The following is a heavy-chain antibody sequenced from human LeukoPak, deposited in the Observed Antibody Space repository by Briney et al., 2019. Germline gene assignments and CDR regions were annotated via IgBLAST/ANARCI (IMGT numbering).Heavy chain of an antibody. Sequence: GSSVKVSCKASGGTFSSYAISWVRQAPGQGLEWMGRIIPILGIANYAQKFQGRVTMTEDTSTDTAYMELSSLRSEDTAVYYCATGLHDYGDYVDAFDVWGQGTMVTVSS. CDR3: ATGLHDYGDYVDAFDV. J-gene: IGHJ3*01. CDR1: GGTFSSYA. D-gene: IGHD4-17*01. CDR2: IIPILGIA. V-gene: IGHV1-69*04.